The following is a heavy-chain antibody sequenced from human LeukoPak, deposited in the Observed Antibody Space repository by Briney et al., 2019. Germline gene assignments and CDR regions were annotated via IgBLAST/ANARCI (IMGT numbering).Heavy chain of an antibody. Sequence: GGSLRLSCAASGFTFSSYAMSWVRQAPGKGPEWVSAISGSGGSTYYADSVKGRFTISRDNSKNTLYLQMNSLRAEDTAVYYCAKVSRYIVVVVAATWDYFDYWGQGTLVTVSS. V-gene: IGHV3-23*01. CDR1: GFTFSSYA. CDR2: ISGSGGST. D-gene: IGHD2-15*01. CDR3: AKVSRYIVVVVAATWDYFDY. J-gene: IGHJ4*02.